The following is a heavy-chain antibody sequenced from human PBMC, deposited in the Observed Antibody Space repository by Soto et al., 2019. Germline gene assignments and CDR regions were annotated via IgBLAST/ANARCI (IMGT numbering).Heavy chain of an antibody. CDR2: IYHSGST. CDR1: CC. CDR3: AIDKGYYDSSGYSQVDAFDI. V-gene: IGHV4-30-2*01. Sequence: CCLTWKKQPPGKGLEWIGYIYHSGSTYYNPSLKSRVTISVDRSKNQFSLKLSSVTAADTAVYYCAIDKGYYDSSGYSQVDAFDIRGQGTMVTGSS. J-gene: IGHJ3*02. D-gene: IGHD3-22*01.